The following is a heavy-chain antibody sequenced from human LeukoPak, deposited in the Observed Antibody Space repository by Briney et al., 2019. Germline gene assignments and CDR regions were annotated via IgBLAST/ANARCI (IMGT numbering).Heavy chain of an antibody. Sequence: PSETLSLTCTVSGGSISSYYWSWIRQPPGKGLEWIGNIYYSGSTHYNPSLKSRVTISVDTSKNQFSLKLSSVTAADTAVYYCARDLVVVAATLLLGDYWGQGTLVTVSS. D-gene: IGHD2-15*01. CDR2: IYYSGST. CDR3: ARDLVVVAATLLLGDY. CDR1: GGSISSYY. V-gene: IGHV4-59*12. J-gene: IGHJ4*02.